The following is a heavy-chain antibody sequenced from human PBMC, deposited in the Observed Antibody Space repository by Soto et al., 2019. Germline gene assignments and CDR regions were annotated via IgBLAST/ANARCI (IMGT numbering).Heavy chain of an antibody. Sequence: QVQLQEWGPGLVKPSETLSLTCTVSGGSITEYYWSWIRQPAGKGLEWIGRIRGGGSTYYNPSLRSRVTVSVDMSKNQFSLKLTSVTAADTAVYYCARGPEGFGEFSLDYWGQGALVTVSS. J-gene: IGHJ4*02. D-gene: IGHD3-10*01. V-gene: IGHV4-4*07. CDR1: GGSITEYY. CDR3: ARGPEGFGEFSLDY. CDR2: IRGGGST.